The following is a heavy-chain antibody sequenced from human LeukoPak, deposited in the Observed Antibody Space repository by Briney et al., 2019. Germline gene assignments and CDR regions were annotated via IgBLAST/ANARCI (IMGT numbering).Heavy chain of an antibody. D-gene: IGHD3-10*01. J-gene: IGHJ4*02. CDR2: INHSGST. CDR1: GGSFSGYY. Sequence: PSETLSLTCAVYGGSFSGYYWSWIRQPPGKGLEWIREINHSGSTNYNPSLKSRVTISVDTSKNQFSLKLSSVTAADTAVYYCARGGGPFDYWGQGTLVTVSS. V-gene: IGHV4-34*01. CDR3: ARGGGPFDY.